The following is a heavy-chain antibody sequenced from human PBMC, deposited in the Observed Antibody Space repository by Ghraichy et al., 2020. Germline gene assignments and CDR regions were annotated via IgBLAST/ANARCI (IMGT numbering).Heavy chain of an antibody. Sequence: SETLSLTCTVSGGSISSGGYYWSWIRQHPGKGLEWIGYIYYSGSTYYNPSLKSRVTISVDTSKNQFSLKLSSVTAADTAVYYCAREAGLSVVVVPAAIPPGGVWYFDLWGRGTLVTVSS. CDR2: IYYSGST. V-gene: IGHV4-31*03. D-gene: IGHD2-2*02. J-gene: IGHJ2*01. CDR1: GGSISSGGYY. CDR3: AREAGLSVVVVPAAIPPGGVWYFDL.